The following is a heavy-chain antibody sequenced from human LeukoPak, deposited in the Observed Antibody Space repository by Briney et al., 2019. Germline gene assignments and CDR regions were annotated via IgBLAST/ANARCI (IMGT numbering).Heavy chain of an antibody. Sequence: GGSLGLSCAASSFSFNSYWMLWFRQAPGKGLVWVSRINTDGTSTTYADSVEGRFTISRDNAKNTLYLQMSSLRAEDTAVYYCARVGGSYSIDYWGQGTLVTVSS. CDR3: ARVGGSYSIDY. D-gene: IGHD1-26*01. J-gene: IGHJ4*02. CDR1: SFSFNSYW. V-gene: IGHV3-74*01. CDR2: INTDGTST.